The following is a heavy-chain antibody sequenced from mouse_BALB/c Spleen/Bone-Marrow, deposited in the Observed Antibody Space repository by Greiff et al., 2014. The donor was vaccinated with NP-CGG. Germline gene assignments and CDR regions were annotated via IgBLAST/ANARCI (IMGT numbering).Heavy chain of an antibody. CDR2: IVPANGNT. Sequence: WXXRIVPANGNTKYDPKFQGKATITADTSSNTAYLQLSSLTSEDTAVYYCATYYYGSSWGFAYWGQGTLVTVSA. CDR3: ATYYYGSSWGFAY. D-gene: IGHD1-1*01. J-gene: IGHJ3*01. V-gene: IGHV14-3*02.